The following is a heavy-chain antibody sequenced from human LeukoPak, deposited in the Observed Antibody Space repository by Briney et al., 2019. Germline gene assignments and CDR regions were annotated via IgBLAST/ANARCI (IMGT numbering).Heavy chain of an antibody. D-gene: IGHD1-26*01. CDR2: INPNSGGT. Sequence: ASVEVSCKASGYTFTGYYMHWVRQAPGQGLEWMGWINPNSGGTNYAQKFQGRVTMTRDTSISTAYMELSRLRSDDTAVYYCATIVGATTTFDYWGQGTLVTVSS. CDR1: GYTFTGYY. V-gene: IGHV1-2*02. CDR3: ATIVGATTTFDY. J-gene: IGHJ4*02.